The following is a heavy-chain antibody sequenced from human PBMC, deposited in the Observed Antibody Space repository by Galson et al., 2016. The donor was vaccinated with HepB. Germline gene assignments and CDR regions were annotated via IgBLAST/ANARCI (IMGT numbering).Heavy chain of an antibody. CDR2: IIPIFGTA. Sequence: SVKVSCKASGGTFSSYAINWVRQAPGQGLEWMGGIIPIFGTADYAQKFQGRVTITADESTSTAYMELSSLRSEDTAVYYCARGLGDGYNRDHWGQGTLVTVSS. CDR1: GGTFSSYA. CDR3: ARGLGDGYNRDH. D-gene: IGHD5-24*01. J-gene: IGHJ4*02. V-gene: IGHV1-69*13.